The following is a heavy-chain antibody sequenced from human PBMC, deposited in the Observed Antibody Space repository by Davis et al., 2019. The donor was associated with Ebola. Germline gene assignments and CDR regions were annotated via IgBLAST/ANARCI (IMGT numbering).Heavy chain of an antibody. V-gene: IGHV3-23*01. Sequence: PGGSLRLSCAASGFTFSSYPMSWVRQAPGKGLEWVSSISGSGGSKYYADSVKGRFTISRDNYKNTVYLQMNSLRAEDTAVYYCAKSVEWERSFDFWGQGTLVTVSS. CDR1: GFTFSSYP. D-gene: IGHD1-26*01. CDR3: AKSVEWERSFDF. CDR2: ISGSGGSK. J-gene: IGHJ4*02.